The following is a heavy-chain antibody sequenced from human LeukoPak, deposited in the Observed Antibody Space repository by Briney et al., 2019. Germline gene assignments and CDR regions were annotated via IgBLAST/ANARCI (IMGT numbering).Heavy chain of an antibody. CDR2: IYHSGST. CDR3: ARSGSGIIGHFDY. V-gene: IGHV4-39*07. Sequence: PSETLSLTCTLSGGSISSSSYYWGWIRQPPGKGLEWIGSIYHSGSTNYNPSLKSRVTISVDTSKNQFSLKLSSVTAADTAVYYCARSGSGIIGHFDYWGQGTLVTVYS. D-gene: IGHD3-10*01. CDR1: GGSISSSSYY. J-gene: IGHJ4*02.